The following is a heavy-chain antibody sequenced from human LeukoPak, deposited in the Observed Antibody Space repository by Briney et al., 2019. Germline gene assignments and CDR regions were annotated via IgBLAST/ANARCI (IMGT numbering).Heavy chain of an antibody. CDR1: GYSFTNYW. Sequence: GESLKISCKGSGYSFTNYWIGWVRQMPGKGLEWMGIIYPGDSDSRYSPSFQGQVTISADQSISTTYLQWSSLKASDTAMYYCAMLIAAGAFDIWGQGTMVTVSS. V-gene: IGHV5-51*01. CDR2: IYPGDSDS. D-gene: IGHD6-13*01. J-gene: IGHJ3*02. CDR3: AMLIAAGAFDI.